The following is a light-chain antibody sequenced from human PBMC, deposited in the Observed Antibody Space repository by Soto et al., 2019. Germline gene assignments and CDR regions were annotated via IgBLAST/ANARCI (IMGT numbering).Light chain of an antibody. V-gene: IGLV2-14*01. J-gene: IGLJ3*02. CDR3: SSYTSSITWV. Sequence: QSALTQPAYVSGSTGQSITIYCTGTSSDFGGYNHVSWYQQHPGKAPKLMIYEVSNRHSGVSNRFSGAKSGNTASLTISGLQAEAGADYYCSSYTSSITWVFGGGTK. CDR1: SSDFGGYNH. CDR2: EVS.